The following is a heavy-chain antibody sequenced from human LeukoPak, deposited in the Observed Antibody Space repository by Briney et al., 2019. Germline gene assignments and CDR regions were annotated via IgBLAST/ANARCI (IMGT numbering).Heavy chain of an antibody. J-gene: IGHJ5*02. CDR1: GGSISSSSYY. V-gene: IGHV4-39*01. CDR2: IYYSGST. Sequence: SETLSLTCTVSGGSISSSSYYWGWIRQPPGKGLEWIGSIYYSGSTYYNPSLKSRVTISVDTSKNQFSLKLSSVTAADTAVYYCAPEVVVAATRSFDPWGLGTLVTVSS. D-gene: IGHD2-15*01. CDR3: APEVVVAATRSFDP.